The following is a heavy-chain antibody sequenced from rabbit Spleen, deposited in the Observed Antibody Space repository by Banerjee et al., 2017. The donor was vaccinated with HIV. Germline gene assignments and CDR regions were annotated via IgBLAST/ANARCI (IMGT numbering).Heavy chain of an antibody. J-gene: IGHJ6*01. CDR2: IYTGRSGST. CDR1: GFSFSSGYY. CDR3: ARDTGSSFSTYGMDL. D-gene: IGHD8-1*01. V-gene: IGHV1S40*01. Sequence: QSLEESGGGLVQPEGSLTLTCTASGFSFSSGYYMCWVRQAPGKGLEWIACIYTGRSGSTYYASWATGRFTCSKASSTTVTLQMTSLTAADTAIYFCARDTGSSFSTYGMDLWGPGTLVTVS.